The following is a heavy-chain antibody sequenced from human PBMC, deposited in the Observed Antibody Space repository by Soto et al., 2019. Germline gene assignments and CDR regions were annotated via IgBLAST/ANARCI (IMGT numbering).Heavy chain of an antibody. V-gene: IGHV3-23*01. D-gene: IGHD3-16*01. J-gene: IGHJ6*02. CDR1: GFTFSDYV. CDR3: ARDRSNDFVLDV. Sequence: EVQLLESGGDLVQPGGSLRLSCVASGFTFSDYVMSWVRQVPGKGLEWVSSISDGGERTDYRDSVRGRFTISRDNARFTLRLQMNSMRVDDTAIYCCARDRSNDFVLDVWGQGTTVTVSS. CDR2: ISDGGERT.